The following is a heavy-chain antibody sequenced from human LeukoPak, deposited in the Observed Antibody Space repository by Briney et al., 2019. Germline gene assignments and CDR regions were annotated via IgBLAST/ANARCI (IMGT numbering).Heavy chain of an antibody. CDR2: VKSDTDDGTT. Sequence: GGSLRLSCAASEFTFNNAWMSWVRQAPGKGLEWVGHVKSDTDDGTTDYAAHVKGRFTISRDNSTNMVYLQMNSLITDDTAVYYCTAGSGHSDHDYWGQGTLVTVSS. D-gene: IGHD5-12*01. CDR3: TAGSGHSDHDY. V-gene: IGHV3-15*01. J-gene: IGHJ4*02. CDR1: EFTFNNAW.